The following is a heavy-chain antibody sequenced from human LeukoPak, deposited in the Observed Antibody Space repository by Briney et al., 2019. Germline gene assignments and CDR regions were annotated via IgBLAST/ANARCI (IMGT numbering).Heavy chain of an antibody. J-gene: IGHJ4*02. CDR3: ARDGSFWRGHPYYFDY. V-gene: IGHV3-33*01. CDR1: GFTFSSYG. Sequence: PGGSLRLSCAASGFTFSSYGMHWVRQAPGKGLEWVAIIWYDGSNKYYADSVKGRFTISRDNSKNTLYLQVNSLRAEDTAVYYCARDGSFWRGHPYYFDYWGQGTLVTASS. D-gene: IGHD3-3*01. CDR2: IWYDGSNK.